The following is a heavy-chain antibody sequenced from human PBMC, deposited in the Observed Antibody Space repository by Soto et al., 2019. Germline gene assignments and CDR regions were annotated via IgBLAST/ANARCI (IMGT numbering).Heavy chain of an antibody. CDR3: ATYVGYSNTWLSH. CDR1: GYTFTNYG. V-gene: IGHV1-18*01. CDR2: INTYNGNT. D-gene: IGHD6-13*01. Sequence: ASVKVSCKASGYTFTNYGISWVRQAPGQGLEWMGWINTYNGNTNHAQKLQGRVTMTTDTSTSTAYMELSSLRSDDTAVYYCATYVGYSNTWLSHWGQGTLVTVSS. J-gene: IGHJ5*02.